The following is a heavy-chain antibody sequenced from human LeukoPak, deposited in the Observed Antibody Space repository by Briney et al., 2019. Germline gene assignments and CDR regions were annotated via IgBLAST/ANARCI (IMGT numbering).Heavy chain of an antibody. Sequence: GGSLRLSCAASGFTFSSFWIHWVRQAPGKGLVWVSRIDSDGTNTNYADSVKGRFTISRDNAKHTVYLQMNSLRAEDTAVYYCARGGNYLLDAFDSWGQGTMVTVSS. D-gene: IGHD4-23*01. CDR3: ARGGNYLLDAFDS. V-gene: IGHV3-74*01. J-gene: IGHJ3*02. CDR1: GFTFSSFW. CDR2: IDSDGTNT.